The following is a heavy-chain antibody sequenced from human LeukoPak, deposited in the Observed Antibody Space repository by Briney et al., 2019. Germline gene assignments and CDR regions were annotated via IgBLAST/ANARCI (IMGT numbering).Heavy chain of an antibody. V-gene: IGHV4-39*01. Sequence: SETLSLTCTVSGGSISSSSYYWGWIRQPPGKGLEWIGSTYYTGGTYYNPSLKSRLTISVDTSKNQFSLKLSSVTAADTAVYYCARGPMTTPTWGYFDYWGQGTLVTVSS. CDR3: ARGPMTTPTWGYFDY. D-gene: IGHD4-11*01. CDR1: GGSISSSSYY. CDR2: TYYTGGT. J-gene: IGHJ4*02.